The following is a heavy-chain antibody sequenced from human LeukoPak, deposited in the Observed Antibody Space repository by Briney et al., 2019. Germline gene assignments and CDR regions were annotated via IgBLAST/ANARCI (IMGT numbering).Heavy chain of an antibody. CDR1: GYTFTGYD. V-gene: IGHV1-2*02. Sequence: GASVKVSCKASGYTFTGYDMHWVRQAPGQGLEWMGWINPNSGGTNYAQKFQGRVTMTRDTSISTAYMELSRLRSDDTAVYYCARDAIHTHYYYYYYYMDVWGKGTTVTVSS. D-gene: IGHD2-2*01. CDR3: ARDAIHTHYYYYYYYMDV. J-gene: IGHJ6*03. CDR2: INPNSGGT.